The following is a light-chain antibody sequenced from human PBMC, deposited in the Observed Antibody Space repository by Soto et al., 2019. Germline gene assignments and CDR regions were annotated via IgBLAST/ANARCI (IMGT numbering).Light chain of an antibody. J-gene: IGKJ1*01. V-gene: IGKV3-11*01. CDR3: QQRGNWPLT. Sequence: EIVLTQSPATLSLSPGERATLSCRASQSVSSYFAWYQQKPGQAPRLLIYDASNRATRIPARFSGSGSGTDFTLPISSLEPEDFAVYYCQQRGNWPLTFGQGTKVDIK. CDR2: DAS. CDR1: QSVSSY.